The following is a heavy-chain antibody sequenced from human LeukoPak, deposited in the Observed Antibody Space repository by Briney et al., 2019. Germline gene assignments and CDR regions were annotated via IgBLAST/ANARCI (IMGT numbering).Heavy chain of an antibody. D-gene: IGHD3-10*01. CDR1: GYTFTGYY. J-gene: IGHJ6*02. CDR3: ARERMVRGVINAYYGMDV. Sequence: ASVKVSCKASGYTFTGYYMHWVRQAPGQGLEWMGWISAYNGNTNYAQKLQGRVTMTTDTSTSTAYMELRSLRSDDTAVYYCARERMVRGVINAYYGMDVWGQGTTVTVSS. CDR2: ISAYNGNT. V-gene: IGHV1-18*04.